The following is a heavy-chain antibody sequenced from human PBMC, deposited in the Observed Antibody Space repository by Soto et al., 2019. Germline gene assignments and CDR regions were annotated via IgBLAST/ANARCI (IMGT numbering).Heavy chain of an antibody. Sequence: PSQTLSLTCAISGDSVSSNSAAWNWIRQSPSRGLEWLGRTYYRSKWYNDYAVSVKSRITINPDTSKNQFSLQLNSVTPEDTAVYYCAGGPQGYCSGGSCGMDVWGQGTTVTVSS. D-gene: IGHD2-15*01. V-gene: IGHV6-1*01. J-gene: IGHJ6*02. CDR2: TYYRSKWYN. CDR1: GDSVSSNSAA. CDR3: AGGPQGYCSGGSCGMDV.